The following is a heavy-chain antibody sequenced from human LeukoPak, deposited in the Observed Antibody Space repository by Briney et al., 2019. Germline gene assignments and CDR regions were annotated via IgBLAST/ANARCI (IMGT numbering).Heavy chain of an antibody. CDR3: AREVPAKDFWSGMFDY. CDR1: GGTFSSYA. Sequence: SVKVSCKASGGTFSSYAISWVRQAPGQGLEWMGRIIPILGIANYAQKFQGRATITADKSTSTAYMELSSLRSEGTAVYYCAREVPAKDFWSGMFDYWGQGTLVTVSS. V-gene: IGHV1-69*04. D-gene: IGHD3-3*01. CDR2: IIPILGIA. J-gene: IGHJ4*02.